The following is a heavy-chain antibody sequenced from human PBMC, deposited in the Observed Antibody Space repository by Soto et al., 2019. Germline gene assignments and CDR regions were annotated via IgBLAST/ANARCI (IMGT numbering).Heavy chain of an antibody. J-gene: IGHJ3*02. CDR1: GASANSGDYY. CDR2: IHYSETI. D-gene: IGHD3-22*01. CDR3: ARAHRYYDYPDI. Sequence: QVQLQESGPGLVKASQTLSLTCTVSGASANSGDYYWSWVRQPPGRGLEWIGYIHYSETIYYNPSLKSRVQILVETFKNQFSLEVSSVTAADTAVYYCARAHRYYDYPDIWGQGTTVTVSS. V-gene: IGHV4-30-4*01.